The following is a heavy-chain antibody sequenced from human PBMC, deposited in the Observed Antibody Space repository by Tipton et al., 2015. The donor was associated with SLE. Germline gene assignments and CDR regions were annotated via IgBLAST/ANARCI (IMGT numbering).Heavy chain of an antibody. Sequence: SLRLSCAASGFTFSTYIMNWVRQAPGKGLEWVSSISSCSSYIYYADSVKGRFTISRDNAKNSQYLQMNSLRAEDTAVYYCASRAESAAFHIWGQGTMVTVSS. J-gene: IGHJ3*02. D-gene: IGHD2/OR15-2a*01. CDR3: ASRAESAAFHI. V-gene: IGHV3-21*03. CDR2: ISSCSSYI. CDR1: GFTFSTYI.